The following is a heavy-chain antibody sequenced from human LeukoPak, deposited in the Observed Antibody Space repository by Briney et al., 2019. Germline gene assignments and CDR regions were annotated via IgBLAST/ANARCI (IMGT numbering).Heavy chain of an antibody. CDR3: VASYGGYVLDY. V-gene: IGHV4-59*01. J-gene: IGHJ4*02. D-gene: IGHD5-12*01. Sequence: ASETLSLTCSVSGGSIGSYHWNWIRRPSGKGLEWIGIVFNNGGTKHNPSLKSRVAISVDTSKNQFALKLSSVTAADTAVYYCVASYGGYVLDYWGQGALVIVSS. CDR2: VFNNGGT. CDR1: GGSIGSYH.